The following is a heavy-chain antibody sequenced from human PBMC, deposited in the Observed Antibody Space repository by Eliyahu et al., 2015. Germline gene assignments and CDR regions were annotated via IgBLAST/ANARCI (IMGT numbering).Heavy chain of an antibody. CDR3: ARVLDGYNYYYYYGMDV. V-gene: IGHV4-34*01. CDR2: INHSGST. J-gene: IGHJ6*02. CDR1: GGSFSGYY. D-gene: IGHD5-24*01. Sequence: QVQLQQWGAGLLKPSETLSLTCAVYGGSFSGYYWSWIRQPPGKGLEWIGEINHSGSTTYNPSLKSRVTISVDTSKNQFSLKLSSVTAADTAVYYCARVLDGYNYYYYYGMDVWGQGTTVTVSS.